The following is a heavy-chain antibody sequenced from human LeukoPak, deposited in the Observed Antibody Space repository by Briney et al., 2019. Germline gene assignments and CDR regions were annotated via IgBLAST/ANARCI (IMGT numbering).Heavy chain of an antibody. V-gene: IGHV3-30*03. Sequence: GRSLRLSCAASGFTFSSYGMHWVRQAPGKGLEWVAAISYDGSNKYYADSVKGRFTISRDNSKNTLYLQMNSLRAEDTAVYYCARHTVGDYLDYWGQGTLVTVSS. CDR1: GFTFSSYG. CDR3: ARHTVGDYLDY. J-gene: IGHJ4*02. D-gene: IGHD4-17*01. CDR2: ISYDGSNK.